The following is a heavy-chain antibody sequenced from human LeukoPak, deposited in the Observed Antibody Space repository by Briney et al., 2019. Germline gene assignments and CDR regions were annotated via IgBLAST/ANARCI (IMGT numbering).Heavy chain of an antibody. D-gene: IGHD6-19*01. Sequence: ASVKVSCKASGYTFTSYDINWVRQATGQGLEWMGWMNPNSGNTGYAQKFQGRVTITRNTSISTAYMELSSLRSEDTAVYYCARGPGSPIQWLDYPFDYWGQGTLVTVSS. V-gene: IGHV1-8*03. J-gene: IGHJ4*02. CDR1: GYTFTSYD. CDR3: ARGPGSPIQWLDYPFDY. CDR2: MNPNSGNT.